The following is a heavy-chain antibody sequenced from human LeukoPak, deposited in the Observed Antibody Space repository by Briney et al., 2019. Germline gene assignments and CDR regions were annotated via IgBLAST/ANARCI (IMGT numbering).Heavy chain of an antibody. CDR1: GGSISSYY. Sequence: SETLSLTCTVSGGSISSYYWSWIRQPPGKGLEWIGYIYYSGSTNYNPSLKSRVTISVDTSKNQFSLKLGSVTAADTAVYYCASTSLYGDYFDYWGQGTLVTVSS. J-gene: IGHJ4*02. D-gene: IGHD4-17*01. V-gene: IGHV4-59*08. CDR3: ASTSLYGDYFDY. CDR2: IYYSGST.